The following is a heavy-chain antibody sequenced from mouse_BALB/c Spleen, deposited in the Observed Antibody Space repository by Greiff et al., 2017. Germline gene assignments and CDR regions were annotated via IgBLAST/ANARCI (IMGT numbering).Heavy chain of an antibody. D-gene: IGHD2-10*02. Sequence: EVQGVESGGGLVKPGGSLKLSCAASGFAFSSYDMSWVRQTPEKRLEWVAYISSGGGSTYYPDTVKGRFTISRDNAKNTLYLQMSSLKSEDTAMYYCARHQGYGNFYCYAMDYWGQGTSVTVSS. V-gene: IGHV5-12-1*01. CDR1: GFAFSSYD. CDR3: ARHQGYGNFYCYAMDY. CDR2: ISSGGGST. J-gene: IGHJ4*01.